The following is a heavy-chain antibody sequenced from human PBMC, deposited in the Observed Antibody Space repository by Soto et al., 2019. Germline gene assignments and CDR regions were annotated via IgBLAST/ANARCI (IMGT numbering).Heavy chain of an antibody. Sequence: GGSLRLSCAASGFTFSSYAMSWVRQAPGKGLEWVSTISGSGGSTYYADSVKGRFTISRDNSKNTLYLQMNSLRAEDTAVYYCAKSLSGYYAFDIWGQGTMVTVSS. CDR2: ISGSGGST. J-gene: IGHJ3*02. D-gene: IGHD3-22*01. CDR1: GFTFSSYA. V-gene: IGHV3-23*01. CDR3: AKSLSGYYAFDI.